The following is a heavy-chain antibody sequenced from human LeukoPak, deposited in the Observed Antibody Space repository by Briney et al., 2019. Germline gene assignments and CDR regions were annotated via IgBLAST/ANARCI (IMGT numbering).Heavy chain of an antibody. J-gene: IGHJ4*02. CDR2: ISGGGIST. V-gene: IGHV3-23*01. CDR1: GFTFSSYT. CDR3: ARDAPVADYYDSSGIFDY. Sequence: GGSLRLSCAASGFTFSSYTMSWVRQAPGKGLEWVSSISGGGISTFYADSVKGRFTISRDNSKNTLYLQMNSLRAEDTAVYYCARDAPVADYYDSSGIFDYWGQGTLVTVSS. D-gene: IGHD3-22*01.